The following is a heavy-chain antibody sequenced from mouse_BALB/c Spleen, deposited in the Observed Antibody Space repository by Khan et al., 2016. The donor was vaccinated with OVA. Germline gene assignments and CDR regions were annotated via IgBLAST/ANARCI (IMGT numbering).Heavy chain of an antibody. Sequence: VQLQQPGTELVKPGASVKLSCTASGFNIKDTYMHWVKQRPEQGLEWIGRIDPANTNTKYDPKFQDKATITADTSSNTAYLQLSSLTSEDTGVYYCSRNDGYDVDYWGQGTTLTVSS. V-gene: IGHV14-3*02. J-gene: IGHJ2*01. CDR2: IDPANTNT. CDR3: SRNDGYDVDY. D-gene: IGHD2-2*01. CDR1: GFNIKDTY.